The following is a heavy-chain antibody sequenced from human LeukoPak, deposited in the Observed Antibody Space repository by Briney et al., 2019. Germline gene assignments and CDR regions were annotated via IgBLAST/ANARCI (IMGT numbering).Heavy chain of an antibody. CDR1: GFTFSTYA. V-gene: IGHV3-23*01. CDR3: AKMGASSNWFDS. D-gene: IGHD3-16*01. CDR2: ISGSGETP. Sequence: GGSLRLSCAASGFTFSTYAMSWVRQAPGKGLEWVSFISGSGETPYYVDSVKGRFTISRDNSKNTVFLQMNSLRAEDTAVYYCAKMGASSNWFDSWGQGTLVAVSS. J-gene: IGHJ5*01.